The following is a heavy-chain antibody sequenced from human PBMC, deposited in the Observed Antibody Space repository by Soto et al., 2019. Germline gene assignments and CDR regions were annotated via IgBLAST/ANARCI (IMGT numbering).Heavy chain of an antibody. Sequence: GASVKVSCKASGYTFTSYGICWVRQAPGQGLEWMGWISAYNGNTNYAQKLQGRVTMTTDTSTSTAYMELRSLRSDDTAVYYCARDPSPRSYDSSGSRFEPWGQGTLVTVSS. V-gene: IGHV1-18*01. J-gene: IGHJ5*02. CDR2: ISAYNGNT. CDR3: ARDPSPRSYDSSGSRFEP. CDR1: GYTFTSYG. D-gene: IGHD3-22*01.